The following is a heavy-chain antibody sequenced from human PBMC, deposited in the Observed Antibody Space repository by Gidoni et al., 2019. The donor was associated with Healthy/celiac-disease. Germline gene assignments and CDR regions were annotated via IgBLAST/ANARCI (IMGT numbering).Heavy chain of an antibody. CDR1: GFTFSSYA. CDR2: ISYDGSNK. Sequence: QVQLVESGGGVVQPGRSLRLSCAASGFTFSSYAIHWVRQAPGKGLEWVAVISYDGSNKYYADSVKGRFTISRDNSKNTLYLQMNSLRAEDTAVYYCASRGDAFDIWGQGTMVTVSS. V-gene: IGHV3-30-3*01. CDR3: ASRGDAFDI. J-gene: IGHJ3*02.